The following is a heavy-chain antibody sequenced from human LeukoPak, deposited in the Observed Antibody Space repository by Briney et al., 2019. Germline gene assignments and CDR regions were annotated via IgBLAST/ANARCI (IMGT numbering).Heavy chain of an antibody. CDR2: ISGSGGST. Sequence: GGSLRLSCAASGFTFSSYAMSWVRQAPGKGLEWVSAISGSGGSTYYADSVKGRFTISRDNSKNTLYLQMNSLRAEDTAVYYCAKDKGPYYYDTNDAFDIWGQGTMVTVSS. J-gene: IGHJ3*02. CDR3: AKDKGPYYYDTNDAFDI. CDR1: GFTFSSYA. V-gene: IGHV3-23*01. D-gene: IGHD3-22*01.